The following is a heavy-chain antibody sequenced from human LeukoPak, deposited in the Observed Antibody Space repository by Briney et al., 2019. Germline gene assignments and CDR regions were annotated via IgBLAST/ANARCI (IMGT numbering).Heavy chain of an antibody. J-gene: IGHJ4*02. CDR3: IHRTKVTSVDD. Sequence: SGPTLANPTQLLTLPRTFSRVPLSTDADEEAGVRQPPGKAPEWHTLLNGNKDPRHSPPLNSRLTITTDTSKNQVIPTLTAVESVETATCYCIHRTKVTSVDDWGQGTLVTVSS. CDR1: RVPLSTDADE. CDR2: LNGNKDP. D-gene: IGHD2-21*02. V-gene: IGHV2-5*01.